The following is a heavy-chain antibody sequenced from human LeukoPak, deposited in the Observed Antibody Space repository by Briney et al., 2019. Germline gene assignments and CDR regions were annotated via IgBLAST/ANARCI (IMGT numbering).Heavy chain of an antibody. J-gene: IGHJ4*02. Sequence: SETLSLTCAVSGGSISSGGYSWSWIRQPPGKGLEWIGYIYYSGSTYYNPSLKGRVTISVDTSKNQFSLKLSSVTAADTAVYYCARGTRYYYDSSGYYSSLSFDYWGQGTLVTVSS. CDR2: IYYSGST. CDR1: GGSISSGGYS. CDR3: ARGTRYYYDSSGYYSSLSFDY. V-gene: IGHV4-30-4*07. D-gene: IGHD3-22*01.